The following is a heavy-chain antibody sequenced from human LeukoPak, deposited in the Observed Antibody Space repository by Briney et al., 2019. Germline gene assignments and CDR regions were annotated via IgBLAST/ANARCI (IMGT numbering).Heavy chain of an antibody. J-gene: IGHJ4*02. CDR1: GGSISSGGYS. CDR3: AGGLNDYGDRFDY. V-gene: IGHV4-30-4*07. Sequence: PSETLSLTCAVSGGSISSGGYSWSWIRQPPGKGLEWIGYIYYSGSTYYNPSLKSRVTITVDTSKNQFSLKLSSVTAADTAVYYCAGGLNDYGDRFDYWGQGTLVTVSS. D-gene: IGHD4-17*01. CDR2: IYYSGST.